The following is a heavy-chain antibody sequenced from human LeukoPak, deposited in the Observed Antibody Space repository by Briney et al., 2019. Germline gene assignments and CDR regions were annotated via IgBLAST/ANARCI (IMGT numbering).Heavy chain of an antibody. Sequence: GESLKISCKGSGYSFTSYWIGWVRQMPGKGLEWMGIIYPGDSDTRYSPSFQGQVTISADKSISTAHLQWSSLKASDTAMYYCARRYYDFWSGDHYYGMDVWGQGTTVTVSS. V-gene: IGHV5-51*01. D-gene: IGHD3-3*01. CDR2: IYPGDSDT. J-gene: IGHJ6*02. CDR3: ARRYYDFWSGDHYYGMDV. CDR1: GYSFTSYW.